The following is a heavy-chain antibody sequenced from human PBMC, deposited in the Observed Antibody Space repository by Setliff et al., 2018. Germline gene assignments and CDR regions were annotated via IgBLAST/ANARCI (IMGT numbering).Heavy chain of an antibody. CDR2: VSGGGDYT. J-gene: IGHJ4*02. D-gene: IGHD1-1*01. Sequence: LKISCEASGFIFKNHALTWVRQVPGKGLEWVSAVSGGGDYTYYADSVKGRFTISRDNSKNTVYLHIKSLRADDTAVYFCSKAALDLELDSWGQGTLVTVSS. CDR1: GFIFKNHA. CDR3: SKAALDLELDS. V-gene: IGHV3-23*01.